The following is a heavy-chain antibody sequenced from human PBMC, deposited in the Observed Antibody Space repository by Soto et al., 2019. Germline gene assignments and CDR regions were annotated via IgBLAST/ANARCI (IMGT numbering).Heavy chain of an antibody. CDR2: IVPIFRTA. D-gene: IGHD6-13*01. CDR1: GDTFSNYV. V-gene: IGHV1-69*12. Sequence: QVQLVQSGAEVKKPGSSVKVACKVSGDTFSNYVINWVRQAPGQGLEWMGAIVPIFRTANYAQKFQGRVKITADEFTSTAYMELSGLRSDDTATYYCAREPSAPGTFRGDASDIWGQGTLVTVSS. CDR3: AREPSAPGTFRGDASDI. J-gene: IGHJ3*02.